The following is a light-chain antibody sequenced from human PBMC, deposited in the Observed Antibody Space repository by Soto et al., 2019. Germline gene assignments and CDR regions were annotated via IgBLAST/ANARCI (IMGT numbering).Light chain of an antibody. CDR3: QQSYSSPPT. CDR2: AAS. J-gene: IGKJ1*01. CDR1: QSISSY. Sequence: DIQMTQSPSSLSASVGDRVTITCRASQSISSYLNWYQHKPGRAPDLLIYAASSLQSGVPSRFSGSGSGTDFTLTIISLQPEDFATYFCQQSYSSPPTFGQGTKVDIK. V-gene: IGKV1-39*01.